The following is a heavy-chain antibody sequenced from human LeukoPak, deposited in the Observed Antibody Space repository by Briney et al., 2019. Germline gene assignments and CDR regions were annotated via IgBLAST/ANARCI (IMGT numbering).Heavy chain of an antibody. Sequence: ASVKVSCKASGYTFTSYAMHWVRQAPGQRLEWMGWINAGNGNTKYSEKFQGRVTITRDTSASTAYMELSSLRSEDTAVYYCAREGYDYVWGSYRPFDYWGQGTLVTVSS. D-gene: IGHD3-16*02. CDR3: AREGYDYVWGSYRPFDY. CDR1: GYTFTSYA. J-gene: IGHJ4*02. V-gene: IGHV1-3*01. CDR2: INAGNGNT.